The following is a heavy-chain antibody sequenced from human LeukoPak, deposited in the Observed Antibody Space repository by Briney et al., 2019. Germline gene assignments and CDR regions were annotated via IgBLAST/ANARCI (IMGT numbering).Heavy chain of an antibody. CDR1: GFTFSDYY. CDR2: ISSSGSTI. J-gene: IGHJ4*02. Sequence: GGSLRLSCAASGFTFSDYYMSWIRQAPGKGLEWVSYISSSGSTIYYADSVKGRFTIFRDNAKNSLYLQMNSLRADDSAVYYCAREWLGGALDSWGQGALVTVSS. V-gene: IGHV3-11*04. CDR3: AREWLGGALDS. D-gene: IGHD3-16*01.